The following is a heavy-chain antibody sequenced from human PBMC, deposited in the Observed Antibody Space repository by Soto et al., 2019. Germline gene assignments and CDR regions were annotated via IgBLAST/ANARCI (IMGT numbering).Heavy chain of an antibody. Sequence: GGSLRLSCAGSGFTFSTFDIHWVRQAPGKGLEWVSGIGTLSDTFYAASVQGRFTISRQNAKNSMYLQMDSLRGEDTAVYYCVRGGSNYASWGQGTLVTVSS. J-gene: IGHJ5*02. CDR3: VRGGSNYAS. CDR1: GFTFSTFD. V-gene: IGHV3-13*01. D-gene: IGHD4-4*01. CDR2: IGTLSDT.